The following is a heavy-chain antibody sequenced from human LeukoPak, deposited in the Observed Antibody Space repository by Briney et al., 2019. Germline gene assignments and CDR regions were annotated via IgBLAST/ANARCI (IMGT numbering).Heavy chain of an antibody. V-gene: IGHV4-34*01. CDR1: GGSFSGYY. D-gene: IGHD6-13*01. CDR2: INHSGST. CDR3: ASQLSIAAAGTFDY. Sequence: SETLSLTCAVYGGSFSGYYWSWIRQPPGKGLEWIGEINHSGSTNYNPSLKSRVTISVDTSKNQFSLKLSSVTAADTAVYYCASQLSIAAAGTFDYWGQGTLVTVSS. J-gene: IGHJ4*02.